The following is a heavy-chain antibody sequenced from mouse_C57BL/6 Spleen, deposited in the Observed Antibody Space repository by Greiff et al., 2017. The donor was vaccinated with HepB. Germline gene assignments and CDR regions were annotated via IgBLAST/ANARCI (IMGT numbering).Heavy chain of an antibody. CDR3: ALITTVVPFNY. J-gene: IGHJ2*01. V-gene: IGHV1-26*01. D-gene: IGHD1-1*01. CDR1: GYTFTDYY. Sequence: EVQLQQSGPELVKPGASVKISCKASGYTFTDYYMNWVKQSHGKSLEWIGDIIPNNGGTSYNQKFKGKATLTVDKSSSTAYMELRSLTSEDSAVYYCALITTVVPFNYWGQGTTLTVSS. CDR2: IIPNNGGT.